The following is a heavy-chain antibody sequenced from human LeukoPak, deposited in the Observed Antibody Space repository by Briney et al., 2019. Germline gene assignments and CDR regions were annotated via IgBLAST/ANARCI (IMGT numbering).Heavy chain of an antibody. Sequence: GGSLRLSCAASGFTFSSYAMSWVRQAPGKGLVWVSCIKGDGSSISYADSVKGRFTISRDNAKNTLYLQMNSLRSEDTAVYYCTRDWRNKAFDIWGQGTMVTVSS. J-gene: IGHJ3*02. CDR2: IKGDGSSI. D-gene: IGHD1/OR15-1a*01. V-gene: IGHV3-74*01. CDR3: TRDWRNKAFDI. CDR1: GFTFSSYA.